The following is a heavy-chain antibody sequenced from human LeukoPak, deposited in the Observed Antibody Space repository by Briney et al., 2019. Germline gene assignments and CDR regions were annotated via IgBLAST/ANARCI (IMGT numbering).Heavy chain of an antibody. CDR3: ARGPVGAKMDY. CDR2: IYYSGST. CDR1: GGSISSGGYY. Sequence: SETLSLTCTVSGGSISSGGYYWSWIRQHPGKGLEWIGYIYYSGSTYYNPSLKSRVTISVDTSKNQFSLKLSSVTAADTAVYYCARGPVGAKMDYWGQGTLVTVSS. J-gene: IGHJ4*02. V-gene: IGHV4-31*03. D-gene: IGHD1-26*01.